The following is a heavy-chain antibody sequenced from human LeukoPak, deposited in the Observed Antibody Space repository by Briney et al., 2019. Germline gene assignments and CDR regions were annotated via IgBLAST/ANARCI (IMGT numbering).Heavy chain of an antibody. CDR1: GYTFTGYY. D-gene: IGHD6-13*01. CDR3: ARGGYSSSWFYYGMDV. V-gene: IGHV1-2*02. CDR2: INPNSGGT. Sequence: GASVKVSCKASGYTFTGYYMHWVRQAPGQGLEWMGWINPNSGGTNYAQKFQGRVTMTRDTSISTAYMELSRLRSDDTAAYYCARGGYSSSWFYYGMDVWGQGTTVTVSS. J-gene: IGHJ6*02.